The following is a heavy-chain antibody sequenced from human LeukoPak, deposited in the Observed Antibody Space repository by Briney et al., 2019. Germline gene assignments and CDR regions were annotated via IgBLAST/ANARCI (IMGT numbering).Heavy chain of an antibody. J-gene: IGHJ4*02. D-gene: IGHD6-13*01. Sequence: SETLSLTCTVSGGSISSYYWSWIRQPPGKXLEWIGYIYYSGTTNYNPFLKSRVTISVDTSKNQFSLKLSSVTAADTAVYYCARGVYIAAAQYGYWGQGTLVTVSS. CDR1: GGSISSYY. V-gene: IGHV4-59*01. CDR2: IYYSGTT. CDR3: ARGVYIAAAQYGY.